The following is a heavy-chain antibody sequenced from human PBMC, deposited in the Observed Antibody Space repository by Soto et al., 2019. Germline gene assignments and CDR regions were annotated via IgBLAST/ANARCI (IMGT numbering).Heavy chain of an antibody. CDR1: GFTFNIFA. D-gene: IGHD3-10*01. CDR2: ISGSGEST. Sequence: GGSLRLSCAASGFTFNIFAMGWGRQGPGQGLEWVSGISGSGESTYYADSVKGRFTISRDDSENTVHLQLNSLKAEDTAVYYCAKDGGITMFRGRARGFDIWGPGTMVTVSS. J-gene: IGHJ3*02. CDR3: AKDGGITMFRGRARGFDI. V-gene: IGHV3-23*01.